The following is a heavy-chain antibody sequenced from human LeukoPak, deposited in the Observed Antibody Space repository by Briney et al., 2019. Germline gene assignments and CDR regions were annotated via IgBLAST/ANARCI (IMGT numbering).Heavy chain of an antibody. D-gene: IGHD3-10*01. CDR2: IYYSGST. Sequence: SETLSLTCTVSGGSISSYYWSWIRQPPGKGLEWIGYIYYSGSTNYNPSLKSRVTISVDTSKDQFSLKLSSVTAADTAVYYCARGAGNTMVRGVIRWFDPWGQGTLVTVSS. CDR3: ARGAGNTMVRGVIRWFDP. J-gene: IGHJ5*02. V-gene: IGHV4-59*01. CDR1: GGSISSYY.